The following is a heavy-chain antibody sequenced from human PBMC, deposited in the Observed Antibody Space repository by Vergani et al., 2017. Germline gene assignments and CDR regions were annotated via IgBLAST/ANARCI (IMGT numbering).Heavy chain of an antibody. CDR1: GFTFSSYG. CDR2: ISYDGSNK. Sequence: VQLVQSGGGVVQPGRSLRLSCAASGFTFSSYGMHWVRQAPGKGLEWVAVISYDGSNKYYADSVKGRFTISRDNSKNTLYLQMNSLRAEDTAVYYCAKGDARGWWNQGELLDYWGQGTLVTVSS. V-gene: IGHV3-30*18. D-gene: IGHD1-14*01. J-gene: IGHJ4*02. CDR3: AKGDARGWWNQGELLDY.